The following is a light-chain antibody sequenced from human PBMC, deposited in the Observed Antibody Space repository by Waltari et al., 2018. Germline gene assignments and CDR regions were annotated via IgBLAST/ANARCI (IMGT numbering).Light chain of an antibody. Sequence: QSVLTQPPSASGTPGQRVTIFCSGSTSHIGSNYVYWYQHLPGTAPKVLIYRNNQRPSGVPDRFSGSKSDTSASLAISGLRSEDDAHYYCAVWDDSLSGWVFGGGTKVTVL. CDR1: TSHIGSNY. J-gene: IGLJ3*02. V-gene: IGLV1-47*01. CDR2: RNN. CDR3: AVWDDSLSGWV.